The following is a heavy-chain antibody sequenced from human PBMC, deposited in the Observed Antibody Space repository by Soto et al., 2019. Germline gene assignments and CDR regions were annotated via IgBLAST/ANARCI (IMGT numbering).Heavy chain of an antibody. CDR2: ISGSGGSA. J-gene: IGHJ4*02. V-gene: IGHV3-23*01. D-gene: IGHD6-13*01. CDR3: AKDVAADL. Sequence: LRLSCAASGFTFSSYAMSWVRQAPGKGLEWVSAISGSGGSAYYADSVKGRFTISRDDSKNTLYLQMNSPRAEDTAVYYCAKDVAADLWGQGTLVTVSS. CDR1: GFTFSSYA.